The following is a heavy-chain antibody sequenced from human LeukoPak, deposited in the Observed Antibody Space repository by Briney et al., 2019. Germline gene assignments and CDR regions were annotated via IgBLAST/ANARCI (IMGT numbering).Heavy chain of an antibody. D-gene: IGHD1-26*01. Sequence: GGSLRLSCAASGFTFTSCAMSWVRQAPGKGLEWVSAVSGSGRDTYYPDSVRGRFTISRDISKNTLSLQMNSLRAEDTAVYYCAKVIASGTYYYFDYWGQGTLVTVSS. CDR1: GFTFTSCA. J-gene: IGHJ4*02. CDR2: VSGSGRDT. CDR3: AKVIASGTYYYFDY. V-gene: IGHV3-23*01.